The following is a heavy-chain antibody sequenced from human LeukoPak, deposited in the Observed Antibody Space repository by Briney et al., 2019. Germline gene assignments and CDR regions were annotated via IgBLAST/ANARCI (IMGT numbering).Heavy chain of an antibody. CDR3: AKASRWEQLVPYYFDY. CDR1: GFTFSTYA. D-gene: IGHD6-6*01. CDR2: ILYDGTNK. J-gene: IGHJ4*02. V-gene: IGHV3-30*04. Sequence: PGGSLRLSCAASGFTFSTYAMHWVRQAPGKGLEWVALILYDGTNKYYSDSVKGRFTISRDNSKNTLYLEMNSLRAEDTAVYYCAKASRWEQLVPYYFDYWGQGTLVTVSS.